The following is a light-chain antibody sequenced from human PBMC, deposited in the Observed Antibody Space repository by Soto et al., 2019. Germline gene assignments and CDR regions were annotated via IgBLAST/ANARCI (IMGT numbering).Light chain of an antibody. CDR3: QQYGSSPKT. V-gene: IGKV3-20*01. J-gene: IGKJ2*01. CDR1: QSVSSSY. CDR2: GAS. Sequence: EIVLTQSPGTLSLSPGERATLSCRASQSVSSSYLAWYQQKPGQAPTLLIYGASSRATGIPGRFSGSGSGTDFTLTISRLEPEDFAVYYCQQYGSSPKTFGQGTKLEIK.